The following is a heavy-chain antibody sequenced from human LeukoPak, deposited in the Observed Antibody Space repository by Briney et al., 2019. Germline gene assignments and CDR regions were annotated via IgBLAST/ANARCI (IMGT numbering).Heavy chain of an antibody. CDR3: ARGTADGRDGYNYPFDY. CDR1: GFTFSSYS. J-gene: IGHJ4*02. CDR2: ISSSSSTI. V-gene: IGHV3-48*01. D-gene: IGHD5-12*01. Sequence: GGSLRLSCAASGFTFSSYSMNWVRQAPGKGLEWVSYISSSSSTIYYADSVKGRFTISRDNAKNSLYLQMNSLRAEDTAVYYRARGTADGRDGYNYPFDYWGQGTPVTVSS.